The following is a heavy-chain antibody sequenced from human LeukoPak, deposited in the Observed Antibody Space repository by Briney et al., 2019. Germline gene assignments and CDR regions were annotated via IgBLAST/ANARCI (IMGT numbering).Heavy chain of an antibody. D-gene: IGHD5-24*01. CDR2: ISTSGTT. J-gene: IGHJ4*02. CDR1: GGSISSYY. V-gene: IGHV4-4*07. CDR3: ARTIWLPYYFDY. Sequence: SETLSLTCTVSGGSISSYYWSWIRQPAGKGLEWIGRISTSGTTIYNPSLKSRVTMSVDTSKNQFSLKLSSVTAADTAVYYCARTIWLPYYFDYWGQGTLVTVSS.